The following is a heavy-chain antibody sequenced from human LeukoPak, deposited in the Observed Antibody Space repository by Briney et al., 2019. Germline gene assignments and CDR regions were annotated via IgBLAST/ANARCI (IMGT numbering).Heavy chain of an antibody. V-gene: IGHV4-61*02. J-gene: IGHJ4*02. Sequence: SQTLSLTCTVSGGSISSGSYYWSWIRQPAGKGLEWIGRIYTSGSTNYNPSLKSRVTISVDTSKNQFSLKLSSVSAADTAVYYCAGGYYYGSGSPFDYWGQGTLVTVSS. D-gene: IGHD3-10*01. CDR3: AGGYYYGSGSPFDY. CDR1: GGSISSGSYY. CDR2: IYTSGST.